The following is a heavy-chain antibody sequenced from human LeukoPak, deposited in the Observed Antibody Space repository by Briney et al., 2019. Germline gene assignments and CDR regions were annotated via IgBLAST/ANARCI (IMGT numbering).Heavy chain of an antibody. Sequence: GGSLRLSCAASGFTFRDYYMSWIRQAPGKGLEWVSYISSSGSTIYYADSVKGRFTISRDNAKNSLYLQMNSLRAEDTAVYYCARAGWHYDFWSGYPTTNYFDYWGQGTLVTVSS. V-gene: IGHV3-11*01. CDR1: GFTFRDYY. D-gene: IGHD3-3*01. CDR3: ARAGWHYDFWSGYPTTNYFDY. J-gene: IGHJ4*02. CDR2: ISSSGSTI.